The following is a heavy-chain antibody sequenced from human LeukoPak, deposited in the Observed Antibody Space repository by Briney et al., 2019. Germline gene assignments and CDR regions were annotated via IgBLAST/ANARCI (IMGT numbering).Heavy chain of an antibody. V-gene: IGHV4-31*03. Sequence: SETLSLTCTVSGGSISSSNYHWSWVRLHPGKGLEWIGYIFYSGSTYSIPSIRSRVTISVDTSKNQFSLKLSSVTAADTAVYYCTRVGPIIAGRHTSQRWFDPWGQGTLVTVSS. CDR3: TRVGPIIAGRHTSQRWFDP. CDR1: GGSISSSNYH. J-gene: IGHJ5*02. CDR2: IFYSGST. D-gene: IGHD2-2*01.